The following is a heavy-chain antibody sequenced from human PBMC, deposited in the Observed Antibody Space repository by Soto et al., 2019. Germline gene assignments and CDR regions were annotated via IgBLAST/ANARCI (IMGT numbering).Heavy chain of an antibody. V-gene: IGHV3-23*01. J-gene: IGHJ6*02. CDR3: AKCPRSVAPEGMDV. CDR1: GFTFSSYA. CDR2: ISGSSGST. Sequence: GGSLRLSCAASGFTFSSYAMSWVRQVPGRGLEWVSAISGSSGSTYYADSVKGRFTISRDNSKNTLYLQMNSLRAEDTAVYYCAKCPRSVAPEGMDVWGQGTTVTVSS. D-gene: IGHD2-15*01.